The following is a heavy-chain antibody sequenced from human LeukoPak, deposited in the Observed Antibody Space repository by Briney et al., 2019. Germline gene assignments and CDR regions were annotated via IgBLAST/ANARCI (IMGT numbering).Heavy chain of an antibody. CDR1: GYTFTSYD. Sequence: SVKVSCKASGYTFTSYDINWVRQAPGQGLEWMGRIIPILGIANHAQKFQGRVTITADKSTSTAYMELSSLRSEDTAVYYCARSSSGEPNDYWGQGTLVTVSS. CDR2: IIPILGIA. CDR3: ARSSSGEPNDY. D-gene: IGHD6-19*01. J-gene: IGHJ4*02. V-gene: IGHV1-69*04.